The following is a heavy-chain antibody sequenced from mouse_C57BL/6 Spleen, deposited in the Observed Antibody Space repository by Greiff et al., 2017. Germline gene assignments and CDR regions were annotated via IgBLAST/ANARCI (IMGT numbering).Heavy chain of an antibody. CDR1: GFTFSDYY. CDR3: ARDQAYYYGSRYFDV. D-gene: IGHD1-1*01. V-gene: IGHV5-16*01. CDR2: INYDGSST. Sequence: EVKLVESEGGLVQPGSSMKLSCTASGFTFSDYYMAWVRQVPEKGLEWVANINYDGSSTYYLDSLKSRFIISRDNAKNILYLQMGSLKSEDTATYYCARDQAYYYGSRYFDVWGTGTTVTVSS. J-gene: IGHJ1*03.